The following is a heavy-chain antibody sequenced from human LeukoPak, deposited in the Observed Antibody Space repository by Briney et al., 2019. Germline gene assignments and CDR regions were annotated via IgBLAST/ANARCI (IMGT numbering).Heavy chain of an antibody. J-gene: IGHJ3*02. CDR1: GYTFTGYY. CDR2: INPNSGGT. D-gene: IGHD5-24*01. CDR3: ARVGDGLNDAFDI. Sequence: ASVKVSCKASGYTFTGYYMNWVRQAPGQGLEWMGRINPNSGGTNYAQKFQGRVTMTRDTSISTAYMELSRLRSDDTAGYYCARVGDGLNDAFDIWGRGTMVTVSS. V-gene: IGHV1-2*06.